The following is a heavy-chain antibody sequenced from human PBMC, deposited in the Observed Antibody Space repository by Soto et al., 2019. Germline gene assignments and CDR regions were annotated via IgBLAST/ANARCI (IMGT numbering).Heavy chain of an antibody. Sequence: EVQLVESGGALVQPGGSLRLSCAASGFTFSSYWMHWVRQAPGKGLVWVSRINTDGTSPKYADSVKGRFTISRDNAKNTLYLQMNSLRDEDTAVYYCARRWEYFHMDVWGKGTTVTVSS. CDR3: ARRWEYFHMDV. J-gene: IGHJ6*03. D-gene: IGHD1-26*01. CDR1: GFTFSSYW. V-gene: IGHV3-74*03. CDR2: INTDGTSP.